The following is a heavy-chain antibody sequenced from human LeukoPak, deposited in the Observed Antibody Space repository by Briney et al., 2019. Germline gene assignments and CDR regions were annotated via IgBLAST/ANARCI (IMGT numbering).Heavy chain of an antibody. J-gene: IGHJ4*02. CDR2: ISYDGSNK. CDR1: GFTFSSYA. CDR3: ARGPPGVTTTGAFDY. D-gene: IGHD3-22*01. V-gene: IGHV3-30-3*01. Sequence: GGSLRLSCAASGFTFSSYAMHWVRQAPGKGLEWVAVISYDGSNKYYADSVKGRFTISRDNSKNTLYLQMNSLRAEDTAVYYCARGPPGVTTTGAFDYWGQGTLVTVSS.